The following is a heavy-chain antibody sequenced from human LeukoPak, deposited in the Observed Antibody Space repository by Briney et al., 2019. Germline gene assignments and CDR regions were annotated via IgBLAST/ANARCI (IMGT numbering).Heavy chain of an antibody. Sequence: PGGSLRLSCAASGFIYSHYGMHWVRQAPGKGLVWVAVIWSDGSNRFYAGSVKGRFTISRDNSQNTLFLQMNSLRAEDTAMYYCARDAQRGFDYSNSLEYWGHGTLVTVSS. CDR3: ARDAQRGFDYSNSLEY. V-gene: IGHV3-33*01. CDR2: IWSDGSNR. CDR1: GFIYSHYG. J-gene: IGHJ4*01. D-gene: IGHD4-11*01.